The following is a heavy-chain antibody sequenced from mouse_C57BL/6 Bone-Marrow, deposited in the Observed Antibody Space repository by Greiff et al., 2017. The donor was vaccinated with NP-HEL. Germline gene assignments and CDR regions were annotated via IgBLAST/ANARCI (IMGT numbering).Heavy chain of an antibody. CDR3: TGRRITTRYFDY. CDR2: IRLKSDNYAT. D-gene: IGHD2-4*01. J-gene: IGHJ2*01. Sequence: EVKVEESGGGLVQPGGSMKLSCVASGFTFSNYWMNWVRQSPEKGLEWVAQIRLKSDNYATHYAESVKGRFTISRDDSKSSVYLQMNNLRAEDTGIYYCTGRRITTRYFDYWGQGTTLTVSS. CDR1: GFTFSNYW. V-gene: IGHV6-3*01.